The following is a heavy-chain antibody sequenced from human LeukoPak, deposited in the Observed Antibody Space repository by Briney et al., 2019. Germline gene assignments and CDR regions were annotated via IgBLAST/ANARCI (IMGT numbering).Heavy chain of an antibody. CDR3: AKGGGGRLIYYYYMDV. CDR2: ITWNSDNI. Sequence: PGGSLRLSCAASGFTFDDYAMHWVRQAPGKGLEWVSGITWNSDNIEYADSVKGRFTISRDNAKNSLYLQMNSLRAEDMAFYYCAKGGGGRLIYYYYMDVWGKGTTVTVSS. J-gene: IGHJ6*03. V-gene: IGHV3-9*03. CDR1: GFTFDDYA. D-gene: IGHD3-16*01.